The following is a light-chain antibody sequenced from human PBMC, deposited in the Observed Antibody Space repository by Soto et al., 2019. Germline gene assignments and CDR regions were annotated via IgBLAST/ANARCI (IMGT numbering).Light chain of an antibody. V-gene: IGLV2-11*01. Sequence: QSALTQPRSVSGSPGQSVAISCTGTSSDVGGYKYVSWYQQHPGKAPKLMIYDVTERPSGVPDRFSGSKSGNTASLTISGLQAEDEADYYCCSYAGSYTVLFGGGTKLTVL. CDR2: DVT. CDR3: CSYAGSYTVL. CDR1: SSDVGGYKY. J-gene: IGLJ2*01.